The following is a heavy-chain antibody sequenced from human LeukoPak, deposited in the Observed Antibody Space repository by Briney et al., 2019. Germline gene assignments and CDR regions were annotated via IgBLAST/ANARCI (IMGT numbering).Heavy chain of an antibody. CDR2: IHTPGST. J-gene: IGHJ4*02. V-gene: IGHV4-4*07. D-gene: IGHD3-22*01. CDR1: GGSISSYY. CDR3: ARGSYYYYYDSSGYEGTGFDY. Sequence: SETLSLTCTVSGGSISSYYWSWIWHPAPKGLEWIVRIHTPGSTNNNPPLKSRVTMSVETSKKQFSLKLSSVTAADTAVYHCARGSYYYYYDSSGYEGTGFDYWGQGTLVTVSS.